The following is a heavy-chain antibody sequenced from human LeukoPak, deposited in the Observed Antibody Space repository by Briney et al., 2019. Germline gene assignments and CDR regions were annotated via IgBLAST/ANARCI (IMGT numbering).Heavy chain of an antibody. CDR2: IDWYDDK. CDR1: GLSLRTSGMC. V-gene: IGHV2-70*01. D-gene: IGHD5-24*01. J-gene: IGHJ4*02. Sequence: KSGPTLIYPTEALTLTCTFSGLSLRTSGMCVSWTRQPPGKALEWLAHIDWYDDKYYITSLKTRLTISQDTFKNQVVLSKPKLDPVDTATYYYPQLCLDRYNSYCDFGGQGTLVTVSS. CDR3: PQLCLDRYNSYCDF.